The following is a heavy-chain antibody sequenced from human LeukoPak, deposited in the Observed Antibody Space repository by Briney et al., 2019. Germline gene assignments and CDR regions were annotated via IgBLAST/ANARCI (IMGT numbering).Heavy chain of an antibody. CDR3: ARVVAAAGANWFDP. Sequence: SETLSLTCTVSGGSISSYYWSWIRQPPGKGLEWIGYIYYSGSTNYNPSLKSRVTISVDASKNQFSLKLSSVTAADTAVYYCARVVAAAGANWFDPWGQGTLVTVSS. CDR1: GGSISSYY. CDR2: IYYSGST. V-gene: IGHV4-59*01. J-gene: IGHJ5*02. D-gene: IGHD6-13*01.